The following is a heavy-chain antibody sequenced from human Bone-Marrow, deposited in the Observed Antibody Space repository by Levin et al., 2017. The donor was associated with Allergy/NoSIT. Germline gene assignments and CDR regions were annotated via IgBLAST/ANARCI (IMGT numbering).Heavy chain of an antibody. CDR2: ISWNSGSI. V-gene: IGHV3-9*01. CDR1: GFTFDDYA. D-gene: IGHD1-26*01. J-gene: IGHJ4*02. CDR3: AKDGLYSGRGFDY. Sequence: PGGSLRLSCAASGFTFDDYAMHWVRQAPGKGLEWVSGISWNSGSIGYADSVKGRFTISRDNAKNSLYLQMNSLRAEDTALYYCAKDGLYSGRGFDYWGQGTLVTVSS.